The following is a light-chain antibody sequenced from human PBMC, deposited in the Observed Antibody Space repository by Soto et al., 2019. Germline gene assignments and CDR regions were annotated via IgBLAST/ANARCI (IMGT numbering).Light chain of an antibody. CDR3: QQYDSYPLT. CDR1: QSIGSW. J-gene: IGKJ4*01. CDR2: KAS. Sequence: DIQMTQAPCTLSASVGDRVTITCRASQSIGSWLAWHQQEPGKAPKLLIYKASSLESGVPSRFSGSGSGTEFTLPISSLQPDDSATYYCQQYDSYPLTFGGGTKVDIK. V-gene: IGKV1-5*03.